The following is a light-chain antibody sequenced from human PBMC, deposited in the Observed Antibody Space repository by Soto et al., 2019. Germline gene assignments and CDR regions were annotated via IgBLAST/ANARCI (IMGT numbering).Light chain of an antibody. Sequence: EIVLTQSRATLSLSPGERATLSCRASQSVSSYLAWYQQKPGQAPRLLIYDASDRATGIPARFSGSGSGTDFTLTISSLEPEDFAVYYCQQRSNWRRTFGQGTKVDIK. CDR3: QQRSNWRRT. CDR2: DAS. J-gene: IGKJ1*01. V-gene: IGKV3-11*01. CDR1: QSVSSY.